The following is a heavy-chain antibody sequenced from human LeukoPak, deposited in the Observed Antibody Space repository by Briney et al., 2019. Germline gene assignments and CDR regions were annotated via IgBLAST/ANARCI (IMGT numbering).Heavy chain of an antibody. V-gene: IGHV4-34*01. CDR1: GGSFSGYY. CDR2: INHSGST. Sequence: PSETLSLTCAVYGGSFSGYYWSWIRQPPGKGLEWIGEINHSGSTNYNPSLKSRVTISVDTSKNQFSLKLSSVTAADTAVYYCARAVSGRKIDYWGQGTLVTVSS. D-gene: IGHD1-26*01. J-gene: IGHJ4*02. CDR3: ARAVSGRKIDY.